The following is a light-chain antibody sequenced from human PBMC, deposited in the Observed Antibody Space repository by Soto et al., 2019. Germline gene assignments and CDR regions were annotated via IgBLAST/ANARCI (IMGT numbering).Light chain of an antibody. V-gene: IGKV3-11*01. CDR1: QSVSKY. J-gene: IGKJ5*01. Sequence: EIVLTQSPATPSLSPGERATLSCRTSQSVSKYFAWYQQKPGRAPRLLIYDASSRATGIPARFIGSGSGTDFTVTISGLEPEDCAIDYCQQRSNWPITFGQGTRLEIK. CDR3: QQRSNWPIT. CDR2: DAS.